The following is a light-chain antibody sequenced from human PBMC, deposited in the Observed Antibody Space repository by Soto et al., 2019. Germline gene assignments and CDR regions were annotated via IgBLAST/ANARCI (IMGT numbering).Light chain of an antibody. V-gene: IGKV1-13*02. CDR1: QGIRSA. CDR2: AAS. J-gene: IGKJ1*01. CDR3: QQYYSYPRT. Sequence: AIQVTQSPSSLSASVGDRVTITCRTSQGIRSALGWYQQKPGKVPKXXIYAASTLQSGVPSRFSGSGSGTDFTLTISCLQSEDFATYYCQQYYSYPRTFGQGTKVDI.